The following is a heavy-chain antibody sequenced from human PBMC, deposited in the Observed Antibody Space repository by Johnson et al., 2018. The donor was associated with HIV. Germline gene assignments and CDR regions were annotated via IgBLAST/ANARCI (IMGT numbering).Heavy chain of an antibody. J-gene: IGHJ3*02. CDR1: GFTFSSYG. CDR2: ISYDGSNK. V-gene: IGHV3-30*03. CDR3: ARGPTRFAAFDI. Sequence: QVQLVESGGGVVQPGRSLRLSCAASGFTFSSYGMHWVRQAPGKGLEWVAVISYDGSNKYYADSVKGRFTVSRDNVENTLYLQMNSLRAEDTAVYYCARGPTRFAAFDIWGQGTMVTVSS. D-gene: IGHD3-10*01.